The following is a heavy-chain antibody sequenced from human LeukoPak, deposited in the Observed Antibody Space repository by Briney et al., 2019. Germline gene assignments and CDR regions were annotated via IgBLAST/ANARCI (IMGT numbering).Heavy chain of an antibody. V-gene: IGHV3-23*01. CDR2: ISGSGGST. J-gene: IGHJ4*02. CDR3: AKDGEYGGYAH. CDR1: GFSFSSYA. Sequence: GGSLRLSCAASGFSFSSYAMSWVRQAPGKGLEWVSAISGSGGSTYYADSVKGRFTIPRDNSKNTLYLQMNSLRAEDTAVYYCAKDGEYGGYAHWGQGTLVTVSS. D-gene: IGHD5-12*01.